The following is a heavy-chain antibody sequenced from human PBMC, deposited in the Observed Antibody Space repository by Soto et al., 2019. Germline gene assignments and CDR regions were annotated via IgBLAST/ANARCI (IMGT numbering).Heavy chain of an antibody. CDR3: ASGPMVRGVLTNYYYYGMDV. CDR1: GGSFSGYY. Sequence: SETLSLTCAVYGGSFSGYYWSWIRQPPGKGLEWIGEINHSGSTNYNPSLKSRVTISVDTSKNQFSLKLSSVTAADTAVYYCASGPMVRGVLTNYYYYGMDVWGQGTTVTVSS. D-gene: IGHD3-10*01. CDR2: INHSGST. V-gene: IGHV4-34*01. J-gene: IGHJ6*02.